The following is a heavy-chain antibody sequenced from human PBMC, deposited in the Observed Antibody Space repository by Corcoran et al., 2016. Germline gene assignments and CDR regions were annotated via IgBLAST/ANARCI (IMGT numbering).Heavy chain of an antibody. CDR2: ISPDGSNE. CDR1: GFTFSRYA. D-gene: IGHD6-19*01. CDR3: AKAPSNSWHTWVS. J-gene: IGHJ5*02. V-gene: IGHV3-30*18. Sequence: QVQLVESGGGVVQPGGSLRLSCAASGFTFSRYAMHWVRQAPGTGLEWVAVISPDGSNENYVDSVKGRFTISRDNSKNSLFLQMNSLRNDDTAVYYCAKAPSNSWHTWVSWGQGTLVTVSS.